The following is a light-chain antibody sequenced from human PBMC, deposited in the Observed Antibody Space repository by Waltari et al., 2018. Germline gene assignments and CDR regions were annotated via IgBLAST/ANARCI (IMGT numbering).Light chain of an antibody. V-gene: IGKV2-30*02. CDR3: MQATQWPLT. Sequence: DVVMNQYPLSLLVTLGQPPTISCRSSQSLVHSDGKTYLNWFHQRPGQSPRRLINKVFNGEAVVPGRISGRWSGHYFTLKSSKVDAEDVGTYYCMQATQWPLTFGQGTKVEIK. CDR1: QSLVHSDGKTY. CDR2: KVF. J-gene: IGKJ1*01.